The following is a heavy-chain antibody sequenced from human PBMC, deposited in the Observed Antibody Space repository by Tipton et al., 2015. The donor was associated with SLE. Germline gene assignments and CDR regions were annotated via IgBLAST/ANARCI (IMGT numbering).Heavy chain of an antibody. CDR3: ARGAGWYGY. J-gene: IGHJ4*02. V-gene: IGHV4-59*12. CDR1: GGSMNTYY. D-gene: IGHD6-19*01. CDR2: IYHGGDT. Sequence: TLSLTCTVSGGSMNTYYWSWIRQPPGKGLEWIGEIYHGGDTNYNPSLKSRVTMSLDTSRNHFSLRLNSVTAADTAVYYCARGAGWYGYWGQGTLVTVSS.